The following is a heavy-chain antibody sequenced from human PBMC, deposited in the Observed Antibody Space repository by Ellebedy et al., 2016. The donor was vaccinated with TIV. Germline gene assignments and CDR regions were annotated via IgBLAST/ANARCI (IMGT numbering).Heavy chain of an antibody. Sequence: GGSLRLSXAASGFTFSSYVMPWVRQAPGKGLEWVAVLWSDGSNKAYADSVKGRFTISRDTSKNTLYLQMNSLRAEDTAVYYCARHDYGSGSYYSPEFDYWGQGTLVTVSS. CDR1: GFTFSSYV. V-gene: IGHV3-33*01. CDR2: LWSDGSNK. CDR3: ARHDYGSGSYYSPEFDY. J-gene: IGHJ4*02. D-gene: IGHD3-10*01.